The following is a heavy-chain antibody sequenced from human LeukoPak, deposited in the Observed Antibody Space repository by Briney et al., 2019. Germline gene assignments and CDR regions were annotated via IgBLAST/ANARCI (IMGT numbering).Heavy chain of an antibody. CDR1: GGTFSSYA. V-gene: IGHV1-69*04. CDR2: IIPILGIA. J-gene: IGHJ4*02. D-gene: IGHD5-18*01. CDR3: ARALRDSYGNYYFDY. Sequence: ASVKVSCKASGGTFSSYAISWVRQAPGQGLEWMGRIIPILGIANYAQKFQGRVTITADKSTSTAYMELSSLRSEDTAVYYCARALRDSYGNYYFDYWGQGTLVTVSS.